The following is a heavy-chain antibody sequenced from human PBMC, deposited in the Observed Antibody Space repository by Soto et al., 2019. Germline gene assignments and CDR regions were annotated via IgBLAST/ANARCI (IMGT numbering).Heavy chain of an antibody. CDR1: GFAFSGHG. V-gene: IGHV3-33*01. Sequence: QVQLVESGGGVVQPGRSLRLSCAASGFAFSGHGMHWVRQAPGKGLEWLAVIVDGGSEDHYADSVRGRFTISSDNSKNILYLEMNNLRVEDTAVYYCARDDLYEDNGLDSWGQGTLVTVSP. CDR3: ARDDLYEDNGLDS. J-gene: IGHJ5*01. D-gene: IGHD3-3*01. CDR2: IVDGGSED.